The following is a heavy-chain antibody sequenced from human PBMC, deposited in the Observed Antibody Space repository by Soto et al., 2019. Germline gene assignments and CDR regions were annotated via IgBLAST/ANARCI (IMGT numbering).Heavy chain of an antibody. V-gene: IGHV3-15*01. CDR1: GFTFSNAW. CDR2: IKSKTDGGTT. J-gene: IGHJ4*02. CDR3: TTERYYDFWSGYYPFDY. Sequence: GGSLRLSCAASGFTFSNAWMSWVRQAPGKGLGWVGRIKSKTDGGTTDYAAPVKGRFTISRDDSKNTLYLQMNSLKTEDTAVYYCTTERYYDFWSGYYPFDYWGQGTLVTVSS. D-gene: IGHD3-3*01.